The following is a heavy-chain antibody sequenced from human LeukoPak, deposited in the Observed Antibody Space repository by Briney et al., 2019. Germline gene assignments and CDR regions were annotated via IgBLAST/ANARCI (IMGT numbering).Heavy chain of an antibody. V-gene: IGHV3-33*08. Sequence: GGSLRLSCAASGFTFSSYGMHWVRQAPGKGLERVAVIWYGGSNKYYADSVKGRFTISRDNSKNTLYLQMNSLRAEDTAVYYCARADPSSSWYYFDYWGQGTLVTVSS. D-gene: IGHD6-13*01. J-gene: IGHJ4*02. CDR3: ARADPSSSWYYFDY. CDR1: GFTFSSYG. CDR2: IWYGGSNK.